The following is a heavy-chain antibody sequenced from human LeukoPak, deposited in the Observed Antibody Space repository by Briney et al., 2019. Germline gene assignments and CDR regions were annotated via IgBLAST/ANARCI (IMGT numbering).Heavy chain of an antibody. V-gene: IGHV4-34*01. J-gene: IGHJ4*02. Sequence: SETLSLTCAVYGGSFSGYYWSWIRQPPGKGLEWIGEINHSGSTNYNPSLKSRVTISVDTSKNQFSLKLSSVTAADTAVYYCARERYYYDSSGYWTQYYFDYWGQGTLVTVSS. CDR3: ARERYYYDSSGYWTQYYFDY. CDR1: GGSFSGYY. D-gene: IGHD3-22*01. CDR2: INHSGST.